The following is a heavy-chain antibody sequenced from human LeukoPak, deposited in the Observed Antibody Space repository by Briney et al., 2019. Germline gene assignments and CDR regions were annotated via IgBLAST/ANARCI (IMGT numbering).Heavy chain of an antibody. J-gene: IGHJ4*02. CDR3: ARAEQGIAAAGRGYFDY. CDR2: IYYSGST. V-gene: IGHV4-39*07. D-gene: IGHD6-13*01. CDR1: GGLIRSTSFY. Sequence: PSETLSLTCTVSGGLIRSTSFYWGWVRQSPGKGLEWIGSIYYSGSTYYNPSLKSRVIISVDTSKNQFSLKLSSVTAADTAVYYCARAEQGIAAAGRGYFDYWGQGTLVTVSS.